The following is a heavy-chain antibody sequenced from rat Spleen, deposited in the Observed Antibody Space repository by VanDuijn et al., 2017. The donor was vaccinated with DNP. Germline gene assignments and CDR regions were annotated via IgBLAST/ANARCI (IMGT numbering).Heavy chain of an antibody. CDR1: GFSLTTHH. CDR2: IWAGGSI. V-gene: IGHV2-72*01. Sequence: QVQLKESGPGLVQPSQTLSLTCTVSGFSLTTHHVTWVRQPPGESLVLMGTIWAGGSIKYNSAIQSRLSISRDTSKIKVFLKMNSLQPEDAGTYYCARHVYAHYFDYWGQGVMVTVSS. D-gene: IGHD1-11*01. CDR3: ARHVYAHYFDY. J-gene: IGHJ2*01.